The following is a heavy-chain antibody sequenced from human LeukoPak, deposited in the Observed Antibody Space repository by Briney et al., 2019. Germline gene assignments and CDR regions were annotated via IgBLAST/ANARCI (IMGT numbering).Heavy chain of an antibody. CDR2: INSDASSN. D-gene: IGHD2-21*01. J-gene: IGHJ4*02. CDR1: GFTFSSYW. V-gene: IGHV3-74*01. Sequence: AGGSLRLYCAASGFTFSSYWMHWVRQAPGNGLVWVSRINSDASSNSYADSVKGRLTISRDNAKITLYLQMNSLRAEDTAVYYCARGKHHGCGYWGQGTLVTVSS. CDR3: ARGKHHGCGY.